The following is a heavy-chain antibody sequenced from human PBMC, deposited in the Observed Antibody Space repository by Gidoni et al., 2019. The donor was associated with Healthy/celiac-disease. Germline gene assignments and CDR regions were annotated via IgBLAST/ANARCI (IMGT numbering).Heavy chain of an antibody. CDR3: ARGSYYYDSSGYYGVAFDI. CDR2: IYSGGST. V-gene: IGHV3-53*01. J-gene: IGHJ3*02. Sequence: RQAPGKGLEWVSVIYSGGSTYYADSVKGRFTISRDNSKNTLYLQMNSLRAEDTAVYYCARGSYYYDSSGYYGVAFDIWGQGTMVTVSS. D-gene: IGHD3-22*01.